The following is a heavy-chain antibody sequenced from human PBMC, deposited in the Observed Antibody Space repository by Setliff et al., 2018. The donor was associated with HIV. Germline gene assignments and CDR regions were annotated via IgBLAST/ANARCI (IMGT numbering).Heavy chain of an antibody. CDR1: GDSISSSTYY. Sequence: SETLSLTCTVSGDSISSSTYYWGWIRQPPGRGLEWIGSIFYTGFTYYSPSLESRVTISVDTSKNQFSLKLSSVTAADTAVYYCARGSSASPYLGIDFWGQGTLVTVSS. D-gene: IGHD3-16*01. V-gene: IGHV4-39*07. CDR2: IFYTGFT. J-gene: IGHJ4*02. CDR3: ARGSSASPYLGIDF.